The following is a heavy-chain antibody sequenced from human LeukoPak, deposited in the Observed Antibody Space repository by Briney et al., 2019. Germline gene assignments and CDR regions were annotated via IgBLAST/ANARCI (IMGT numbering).Heavy chain of an antibody. CDR2: IYYSGST. J-gene: IGHJ4*02. Sequence: SETLSLTCGVSGGSISGSNYYWDWIRQPPGKGLEWIGSIYYSGSTYYNPSLKSRVTISVDTSENQFSLKLSSVTAADTAVYYCARHGDGESGSYYPLGYWGQGTLVTVSS. CDR3: ARHGDGESGSYYPLGY. CDR1: GGSISGSNYY. V-gene: IGHV4-39*01. D-gene: IGHD1-26*01.